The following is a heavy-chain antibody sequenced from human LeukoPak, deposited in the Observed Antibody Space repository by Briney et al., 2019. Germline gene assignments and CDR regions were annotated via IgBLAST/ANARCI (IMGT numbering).Heavy chain of an antibody. V-gene: IGHV4-59*01. J-gene: IGHJ6*03. Sequence: PSETLSLTCTVSGGSISSYYWSWIRQPPGKGLEWIGYIYYSGSTNYNPSLKSRVTISVDTSKNQFSLKLSSVTAADTAVYYCAREREYSGYDYYYYYYMDVWGKGTTVTVSS. D-gene: IGHD5-12*01. CDR2: IYYSGST. CDR1: GGSISSYY. CDR3: AREREYSGYDYYYYYYMDV.